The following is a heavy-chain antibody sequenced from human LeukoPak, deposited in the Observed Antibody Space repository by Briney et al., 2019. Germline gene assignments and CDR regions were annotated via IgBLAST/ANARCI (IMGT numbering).Heavy chain of an antibody. J-gene: IGHJ3*02. V-gene: IGHV1-69*13. CDR1: GGTFSSYA. Sequence: ASVKVSCKASGGTFSSYAISWVRQAPGQGLEWMGGIIPIFGTANYAQKFQGRVTITADESTSTAYMERSSLRSEDTAVYYCAAEIYGGNSDCCSFDIWGQGTMVTVSS. CDR3: AAEIYGGNSDCCSFDI. CDR2: IIPIFGTA. D-gene: IGHD4-23*01.